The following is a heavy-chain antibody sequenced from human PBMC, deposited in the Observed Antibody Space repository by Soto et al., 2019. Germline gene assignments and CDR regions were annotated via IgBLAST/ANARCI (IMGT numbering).Heavy chain of an antibody. J-gene: IGHJ6*02. CDR2: INPNSGAT. CDR3: ASAHRATTTWPYYYYMDV. CDR1: GYTFNGYY. Sequence: QVQLVQSGAEVKKPGASVKVSCKASGYTFNGYYIHWVRQAPGQGLEWVGWINPNSGATNNEQKFQGRVTMTRDTASSTVYRELSRLTSDDTAVYYCASAHRATTTWPYYYYMDVWGHGTTATVSS. V-gene: IGHV1-2*02. D-gene: IGHD3-10*01.